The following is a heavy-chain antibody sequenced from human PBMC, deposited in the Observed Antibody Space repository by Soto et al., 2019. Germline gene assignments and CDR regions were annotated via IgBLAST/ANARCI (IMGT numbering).Heavy chain of an antibody. V-gene: IGHV3-23*01. CDR3: GRGPYSSSWDYFDY. CDR1: GFTFSSYA. Sequence: EVQLLESGGGLVQPGGSLRLSCAASGFTFSSYAMSWVRQAPGKGLEWVSAISGSGGSTYYADSVKVRFTISRDNSKNTLYLQMNSLRAEDTAVYYCGRGPYSSSWDYFDYWGQGTLVTVSS. CDR2: ISGSGGST. D-gene: IGHD6-13*01. J-gene: IGHJ4*02.